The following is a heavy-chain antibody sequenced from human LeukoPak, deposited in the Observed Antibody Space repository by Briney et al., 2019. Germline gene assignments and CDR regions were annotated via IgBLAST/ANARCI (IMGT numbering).Heavy chain of an antibody. CDR3: ARVQLAYSYGLFDN. V-gene: IGHV4-59*12. J-gene: IGHJ4*02. CDR1: GGSISGYY. D-gene: IGHD4-11*01. Sequence: SETLSLTCTVSGGSISGYYWSWIRQPPGKGLEWIGYICSTGSTNYNPSLKSRVTISVDTSKNQFSLKLRSVTAADTAVYYCARVQLAYSYGLFDNWGQGSLVTVSS. CDR2: ICSTGST.